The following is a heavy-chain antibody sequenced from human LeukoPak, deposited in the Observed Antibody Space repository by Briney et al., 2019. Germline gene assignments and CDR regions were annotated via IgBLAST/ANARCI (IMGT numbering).Heavy chain of an antibody. CDR2: ISGSGGST. J-gene: IGHJ4*02. Sequence: GGSLRLSCAASGFTFSSYAMSWVRQAPGKGLEWVSAISGSGGSTYYTDSVKGRFTISRDNSKNTLYLQMSSLRAEDTAVYYCAKSGGVSSSSGSYSSDYWGQGTLVTVSS. V-gene: IGHV3-23*01. CDR1: GFTFSSYA. CDR3: AKSGGVSSSSGSYSSDY. D-gene: IGHD3-10*01.